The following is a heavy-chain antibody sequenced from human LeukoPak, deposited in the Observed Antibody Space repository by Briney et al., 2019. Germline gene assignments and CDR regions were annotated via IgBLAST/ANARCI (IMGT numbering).Heavy chain of an antibody. D-gene: IGHD1-26*01. CDR3: ARSYGAGRFDY. Sequence: GGSLRLSCAASGFTFSIYWMHWVRQAPGKGLVWVSRINSDVRSTSYADSVKGRFTISRDNAKNTLYLQMNSLRAEDTAVYYCARSYGAGRFDYCGQGTLVTVSS. CDR1: GFTFSIYW. V-gene: IGHV3-74*01. CDR2: INSDVRST. J-gene: IGHJ4*02.